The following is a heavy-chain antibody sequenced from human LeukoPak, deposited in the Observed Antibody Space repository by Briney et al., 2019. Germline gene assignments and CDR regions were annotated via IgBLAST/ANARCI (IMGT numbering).Heavy chain of an antibody. CDR3: ARDRTGQQLISRKEYYYMDV. Sequence: GGSLRLSCAASEFSVGSNYMTWVRQAPGKGLEWVSLIYSGGSTYYADSVKGRFTISRDNSKNTLYLQMNSLRAEDTAVYYCARDRTGQQLISRKEYYYMDVWGKGTTVTISS. V-gene: IGHV3-66*01. CDR1: EFSVGSNY. D-gene: IGHD4-11*01. CDR2: IYSGGST. J-gene: IGHJ6*03.